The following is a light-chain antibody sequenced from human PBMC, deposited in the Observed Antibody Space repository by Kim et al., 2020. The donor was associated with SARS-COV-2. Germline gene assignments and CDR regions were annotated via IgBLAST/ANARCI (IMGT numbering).Light chain of an antibody. V-gene: IGKV1-5*03. CDR3: QQYNSYSYT. J-gene: IGKJ2*01. CDR2: KAS. CDR1: QTISTW. Sequence: ASVGDRVTITCRASQTISTWLAWYQQKSGKAPKLLIYKASSLKSGVPSRFSGSGSGTEFTLTISSLQPDDFATYYCQQYNSYSYTFGQGTKLEI.